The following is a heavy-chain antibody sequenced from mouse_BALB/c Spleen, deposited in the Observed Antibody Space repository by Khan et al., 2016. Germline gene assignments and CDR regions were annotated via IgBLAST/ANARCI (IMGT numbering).Heavy chain of an antibody. J-gene: IGHJ4*01. Sequence: VQLQQPGAELVRSGASVKLSCTAPGFNIKDYYMHWVKQRPEQGLEWIGWIDPENGDTEYAPKFQGKATMTADTSSNTAYLQLSSLTAEDTADYYCIACDYNAMDYWGQGTSVTVSS. V-gene: IGHV14-4*02. CDR2: IDPENGDT. CDR3: IACDYNAMDY. CDR1: GFNIKDYY.